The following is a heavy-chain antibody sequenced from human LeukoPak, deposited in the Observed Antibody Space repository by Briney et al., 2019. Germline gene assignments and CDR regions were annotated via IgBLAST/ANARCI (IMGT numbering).Heavy chain of an antibody. D-gene: IGHD6-13*01. J-gene: IGHJ4*02. V-gene: IGHV3-53*01. CDR3: ARVNKQQPRAWYFDY. CDR1: GFTFSSYS. CDR2: IYSGGST. Sequence: GGSLRLSCAASGFTFSSYSMNWVRQAPGKGLEWVSVIYSGGSTYYADSVKGRFTISRDNSKNTLYLQMNSLRAEDTAVYYCARVNKQQPRAWYFDYWGQGTLVTVSS.